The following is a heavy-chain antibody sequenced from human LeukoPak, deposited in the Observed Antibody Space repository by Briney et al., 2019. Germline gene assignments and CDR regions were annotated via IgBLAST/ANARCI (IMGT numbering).Heavy chain of an antibody. J-gene: IGHJ5*02. V-gene: IGHV4-34*01. CDR3: ARGRGRFDP. CDR2: IDHSGST. Sequence: RPSETLSLTCSVSGGSISSYYWSWIRQPPGKGLEWIGEIDHSGSTNYNPSLKSRVTISVDTSKNQFSLKLSSVTAADTAVYYCARGRGRFDPWGQGTLVTVSS. CDR1: GGSISSYY. D-gene: IGHD3-10*01.